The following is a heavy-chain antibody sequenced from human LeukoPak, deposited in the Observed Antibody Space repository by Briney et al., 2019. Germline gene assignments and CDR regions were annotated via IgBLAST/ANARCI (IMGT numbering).Heavy chain of an antibody. Sequence: GGSLRLSCAASGFTFSSYEMNWVRQAPGKGLEWVSYISSSGSTIYYADSVKGRFTISRDNAKNSLYLQMNSLRAEDTAVYYCARGRVGATGLVAFDIWGQGTMVTVSS. V-gene: IGHV3-48*03. CDR2: ISSSGSTI. D-gene: IGHD1-26*01. CDR3: ARGRVGATGLVAFDI. J-gene: IGHJ3*02. CDR1: GFTFSSYE.